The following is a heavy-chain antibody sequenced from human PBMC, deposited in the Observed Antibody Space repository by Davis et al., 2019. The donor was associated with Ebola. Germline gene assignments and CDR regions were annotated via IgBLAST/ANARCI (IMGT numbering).Heavy chain of an antibody. CDR3: AREVVGIVATGYYFDY. J-gene: IGHJ4*02. Sequence: AASVKVSCKASGYTFTSYGISWVRQAPGQGLEWMGIINPSGGSTSYAQKFQGRVTMTRDTSTSTVYMELSSLRSEDTAVYYCAREVVGIVATGYYFDYWGQGTLVTVSS. CDR2: INPSGGST. V-gene: IGHV1-46*01. CDR1: GYTFTSYG. D-gene: IGHD5-12*01.